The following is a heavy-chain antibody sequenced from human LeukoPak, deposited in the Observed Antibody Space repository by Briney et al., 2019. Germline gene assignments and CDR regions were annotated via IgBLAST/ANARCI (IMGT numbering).Heavy chain of an antibody. CDR3: ARRLTQYDCFDP. CDR1: GDSVSSDSVT. J-gene: IGHJ5*02. V-gene: IGHV6-1*01. D-gene: IGHD2-2*01. CDR2: TYYRSTWYN. Sequence: SQTLSLTCAVSGDSVSSDSVTWNWIRQSPSRGLEWLGRTYYRSTWYNDYAVSVRGRITVNPDTSKNQFSLHLNSVTPEDTAVYYCARRLTQYDCFDPWGQGILVTVSS.